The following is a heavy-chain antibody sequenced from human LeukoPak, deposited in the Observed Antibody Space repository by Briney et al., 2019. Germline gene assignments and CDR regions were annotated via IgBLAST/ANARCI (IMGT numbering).Heavy chain of an antibody. CDR3: AREAVTYYYDSSGYLND. D-gene: IGHD3-22*01. Sequence: ASVKVSCKASGYTFTSYDINWVRQATGQGLGWMGWINPNSGGTNYAQKFQGRVTMTRDTSISTAYMELSRLRSDDTAVYYCAREAVTYYYDSSGYLNDWGQGTLVTVSS. V-gene: IGHV1-2*02. CDR2: INPNSGGT. CDR1: GYTFTSYD. J-gene: IGHJ4*02.